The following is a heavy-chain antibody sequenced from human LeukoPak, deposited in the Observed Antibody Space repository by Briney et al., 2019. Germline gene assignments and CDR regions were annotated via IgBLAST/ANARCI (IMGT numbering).Heavy chain of an antibody. J-gene: IGHJ6*02. CDR2: INPNSGCT. CDR1: GYTFTDYY. D-gene: IGHD6-13*01. Sequence: ASVKVSCKASGYTFTDYYMHWVRQAPGQGREWMGWINPNSGCTNYAQKFKGRVTLTTDTSITTASMEVSRLRSDDTAVYYCARVRIGQQLDKYYYYAMDVWGQGTTVTVSS. CDR3: ARVRIGQQLDKYYYYAMDV. V-gene: IGHV1-2*02.